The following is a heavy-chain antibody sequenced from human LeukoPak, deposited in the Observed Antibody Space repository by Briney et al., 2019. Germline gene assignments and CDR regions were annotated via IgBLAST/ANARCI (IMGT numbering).Heavy chain of an antibody. J-gene: IGHJ4*02. CDR2: INPNSGGT. CDR3: ARGPLMVYADGTGDDY. D-gene: IGHD2-8*01. Sequence: ASVKVSCKASGYTFTGYYMHWVRQAPGQGLEWMGWINPNSGGTNYAQKFQGRVTMTRDTSISTAYMELSRLRSDDTAVYYCARGPLMVYADGTGDDYWGQGTLVIVSS. V-gene: IGHV1-2*02. CDR1: GYTFTGYY.